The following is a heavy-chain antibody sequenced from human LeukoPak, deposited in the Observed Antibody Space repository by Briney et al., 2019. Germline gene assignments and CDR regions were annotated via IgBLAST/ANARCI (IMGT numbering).Heavy chain of an antibody. D-gene: IGHD3-22*01. V-gene: IGHV4-59*01. CDR2: IYYSGST. Sequence: SETLSLICTVSGVSISSYYWSWIRQPPGKGLEWIGYIYYSGSTNYNPSLKSRVTISVDTSKNQFSLKLSSVTAADTAVYYCARGYYDSSGYSSGFDYWGQGTLVTVSS. CDR1: GVSISSYY. J-gene: IGHJ4*02. CDR3: ARGYYDSSGYSSGFDY.